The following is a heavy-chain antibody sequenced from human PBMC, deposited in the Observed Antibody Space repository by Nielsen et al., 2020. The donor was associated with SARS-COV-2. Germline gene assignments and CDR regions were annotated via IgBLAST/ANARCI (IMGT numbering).Heavy chain of an antibody. V-gene: IGHV3-15*01. Sequence: GESLKISCAASGFSFSSYSMHWVRQAPGKGLEWVGRIKAKTDGETTVYAAPVQGRFTISRDDSEMTLYLQMDSLEIEDTGVYYCSTGGVAAVGTYYYYYGMDVWGQGTTVAVSS. CDR3: STGGVAAVGTYYYYYGMDV. CDR1: GFSFSSYS. CDR2: IKAKTDGETT. D-gene: IGHD6-13*01. J-gene: IGHJ6*02.